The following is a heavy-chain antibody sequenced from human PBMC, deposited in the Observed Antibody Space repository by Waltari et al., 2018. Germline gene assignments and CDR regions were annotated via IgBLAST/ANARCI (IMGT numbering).Heavy chain of an antibody. J-gene: IGHJ4*02. D-gene: IGHD6-19*01. CDR3: ASLFSIAVAGTGFDY. CDR1: GFTFSSYS. Sequence: EVQLVESGGGLVKPGGSLRLSCAASGFTFSSYSMNWVRQAPGKGLEWVSSISSSSSYIYYADSVKGRFTISRDNAKNSLYLQMNSLRAEDTAVYYCASLFSIAVAGTGFDYWGQGTLVTVSS. V-gene: IGHV3-21*01. CDR2: ISSSSSYI.